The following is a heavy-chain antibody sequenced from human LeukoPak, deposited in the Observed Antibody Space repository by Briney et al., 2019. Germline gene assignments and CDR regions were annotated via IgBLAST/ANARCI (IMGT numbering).Heavy chain of an antibody. Sequence: ASVNVSCTASGYTFTGYYMHWVRQAPGQGLEWMGWINPNSGGTNYAQKFQGWVTMTRDTSISTAYMELSRLRSDDTAVYYCAREEDGGNLDYWGQGTLVTVSS. CDR3: AREEDGGNLDY. J-gene: IGHJ4*02. CDR1: GYTFTGYY. V-gene: IGHV1-2*04. CDR2: INPNSGGT. D-gene: IGHD1-14*01.